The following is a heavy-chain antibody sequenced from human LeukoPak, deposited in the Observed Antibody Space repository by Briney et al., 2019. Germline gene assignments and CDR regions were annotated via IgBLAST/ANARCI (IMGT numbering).Heavy chain of an antibody. CDR3: ARSVAGSRVAFDI. CDR2: IYYSGST. V-gene: IGHV4-39*07. Sequence: PSETLSLTCTVSGGSISSSSYYWGWIRQPPGKGLEWIGSIYYSGSTYYNPSLKSRVTISVDTSKNQFSLKLSSVTAADTAVYYCARSVAGSRVAFDIWGQGTTVTVSS. J-gene: IGHJ3*02. D-gene: IGHD6-19*01. CDR1: GGSISSSSYY.